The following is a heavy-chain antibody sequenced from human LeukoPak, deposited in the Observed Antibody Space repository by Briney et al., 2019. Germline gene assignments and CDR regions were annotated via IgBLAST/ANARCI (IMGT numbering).Heavy chain of an antibody. D-gene: IGHD4-23*01. CDR2: IDYSGST. J-gene: IGHJ4*02. CDR3: ARLNGGN. CDR1: GGSITTYY. Sequence: SETLSLTCTVSGGSITTYYWSWIRQPPGKGLEWIAYIDYSGSTAYNPSLNGQVAVSLATSKNQFTLNLRTVTAADTAVYYCARLNGGNWGPGSLVTVS. V-gene: IGHV4-59*08.